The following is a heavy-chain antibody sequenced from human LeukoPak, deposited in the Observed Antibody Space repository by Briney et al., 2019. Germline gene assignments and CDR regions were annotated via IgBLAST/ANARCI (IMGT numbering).Heavy chain of an antibody. V-gene: IGHV3-7*01. CDR2: IKQDGREK. CDR1: GFTFSSYW. J-gene: IGHJ6*02. D-gene: IGHD6-13*01. CDR3: ARDEGAAAGAFGYYYGMDV. Sequence: GGSLRLSCAASGFTFSSYWMSWLRQAPGKGLEWVANIKQDGREKYYVDSVKGRFTISRDNAKNSLYLQMNSLRAEDTAVYYCARDEGAAAGAFGYYYGMDVWGQGTTVTVSS.